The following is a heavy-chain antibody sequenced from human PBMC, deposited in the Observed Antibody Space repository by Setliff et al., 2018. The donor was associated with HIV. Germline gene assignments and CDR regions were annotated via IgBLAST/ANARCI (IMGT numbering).Heavy chain of an antibody. V-gene: IGHV4-38-2*01. D-gene: IGHD6-6*01. Sequence: SETLSLTCDVSGFSISSRYYWGWIRQSPGKGLEWIGNIYHTGSSYYNPSLNHRATIALDTSKNQFSLKLSSLTAADTAVYYCAGGPAANRYSSSSSLFDYWGQGTLVTVSS. CDR3: AGGPAANRYSSSSSLFDY. J-gene: IGHJ4*02. CDR1: GFSISSRYY. CDR2: IYHTGSS.